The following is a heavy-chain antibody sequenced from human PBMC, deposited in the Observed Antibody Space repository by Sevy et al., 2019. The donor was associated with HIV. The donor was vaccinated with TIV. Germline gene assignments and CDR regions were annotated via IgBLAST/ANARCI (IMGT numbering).Heavy chain of an antibody. D-gene: IGHD3-22*01. CDR3: ARRNSDNSGHYFDY. Sequence: ASVKVSCNASGFTFSNYGFSWVRQAPGQGLEWMGWISVYNGNINVAQKFQGRVTMTTDTSTTTAYMDLRSLRSDDTAVYYCARRNSDNSGHYFDYWGQGTLVTVSS. V-gene: IGHV1-18*04. J-gene: IGHJ4*02. CDR2: ISVYNGNI. CDR1: GFTFSNYG.